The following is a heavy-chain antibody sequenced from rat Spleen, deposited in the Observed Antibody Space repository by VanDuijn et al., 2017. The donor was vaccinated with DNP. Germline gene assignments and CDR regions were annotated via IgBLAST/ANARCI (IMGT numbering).Heavy chain of an antibody. CDR3: ARSDYYGSYRPFTY. CDR1: GYSITSGY. D-gene: IGHD1-2*01. J-gene: IGHJ3*01. CDR2: ISYSDKT. V-gene: IGHV3-1*01. Sequence: EVQLQESGPGLVKPSQSLSLTCSVTGYSITSGYGWNWIRKFPGNKMEWMGYISYSDKTKYNPSLKSRISITKDTSKNQFFLQLNSVTTEDTAIYYCARSDYYGSYRPFTYWGQGTLVTVSS.